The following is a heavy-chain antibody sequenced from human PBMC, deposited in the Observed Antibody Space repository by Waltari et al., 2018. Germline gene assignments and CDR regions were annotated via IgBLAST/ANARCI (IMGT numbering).Heavy chain of an antibody. CDR1: GFSFSSYG. J-gene: IGHJ4*02. CDR2: IWFDGSDK. D-gene: IGHD2-2*01. V-gene: IGHV3-33*08. CDR3: ARKTSALYFDY. Sequence: QVPLVESGGGVVQPGRSLRLSCAASGFSFSSYGMHWVRQAPGKGLEWVAVIWFDGSDKYYADAVKGRFTISRDNSKNTLYLQMNSLRAEDTAVYYCARKTSALYFDYWGQGALVTVSS.